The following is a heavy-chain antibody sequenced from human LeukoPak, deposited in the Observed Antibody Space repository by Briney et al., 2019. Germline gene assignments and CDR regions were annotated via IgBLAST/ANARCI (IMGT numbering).Heavy chain of an antibody. D-gene: IGHD2-15*01. J-gene: IGHJ4*02. Sequence: GGSPSLSCAASGLTFSDYAMSWFRQAPGKGLEWVSGITSGFTPHYADSVKGRFTISRDNSKNTFHLQLNSLRAEDTAVYYRAKDYSDSRVADVFFEYWGQGTLVTVSS. CDR1: GLTFSDYA. V-gene: IGHV3-23*01. CDR2: ITSGFTP. CDR3: AKDYSDSRVADVFFEY.